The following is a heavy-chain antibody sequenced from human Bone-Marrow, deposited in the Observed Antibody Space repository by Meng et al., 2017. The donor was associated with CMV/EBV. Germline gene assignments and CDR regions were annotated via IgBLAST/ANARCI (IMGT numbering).Heavy chain of an antibody. J-gene: IGHJ4*02. D-gene: IGHD3-3*01. CDR3: AAGSGAAPICPDY. CDR1: GFTFTSSA. CDR2: IVVGSGNT. Sequence: SEKVSCKASGFTFTSSAVQWVRQARGQRLEWIGWIVVGSGNTNYAQKFQERVTITRDMSTSTAYMELSSLRSEDTAVYYCAAGSGAAPICPDYWGQGTLVTVSS. V-gene: IGHV1-58*01.